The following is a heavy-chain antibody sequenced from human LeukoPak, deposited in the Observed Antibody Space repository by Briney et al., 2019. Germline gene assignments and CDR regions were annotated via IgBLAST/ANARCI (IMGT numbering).Heavy chain of an antibody. V-gene: IGHV1-2*02. D-gene: IGHD6-13*01. Sequence: ASVKVSCKASGYTFTGYYIQWVRQAPGQGLEWMGWINPHSGGTNYAQKFQGRVTMTRDTSISTAYMELSRLRSDDTAVYYCARGPYTSSWYFDSWGQGTLVTVSS. J-gene: IGHJ4*02. CDR3: ARGPYTSSWYFDS. CDR2: INPHSGGT. CDR1: GYTFTGYY.